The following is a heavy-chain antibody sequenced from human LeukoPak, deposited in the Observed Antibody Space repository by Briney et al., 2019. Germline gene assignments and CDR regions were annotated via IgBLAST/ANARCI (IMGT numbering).Heavy chain of an antibody. CDR3: ARVPDEINYYYCGMDV. J-gene: IGHJ6*02. CDR2: IYYSGST. D-gene: IGHD1-14*01. Sequence: TSETLSLTCTVSGGSISSYYWSWIRQPPGKGLEWIGYIYYSGSTNYNPSLKSRVTISVDTSKNQFSLKLSSVTAADTAVYYCARVPDEINYYYCGMDVWGQGTTVTVSS. CDR1: GGSISSYY. V-gene: IGHV4-59*01.